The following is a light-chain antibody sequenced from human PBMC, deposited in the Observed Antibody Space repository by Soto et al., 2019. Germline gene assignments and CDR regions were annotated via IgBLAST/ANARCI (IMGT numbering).Light chain of an antibody. CDR2: KAS. CDR3: QQYNDSFPYT. Sequence: DIHMTQSPSTLSASVGDRVTITCRASQSISSWLAWYQQKPGTAPTLLIYKASTLESGVPSRFSGIRSGTEFTLSVSSLQPDDFATYYCQQYNDSFPYTFGQGTKLEIK. CDR1: QSISSW. V-gene: IGKV1-5*03. J-gene: IGKJ2*01.